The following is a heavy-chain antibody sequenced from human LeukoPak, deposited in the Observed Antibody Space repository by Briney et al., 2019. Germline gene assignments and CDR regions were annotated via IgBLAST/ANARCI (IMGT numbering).Heavy chain of an antibody. D-gene: IGHD3-10*01. CDR2: IVPIFGTA. Sequence: SVNVSCKASGGTFSRYAISWVRQAPGQGLEWMGRIVPIFGTANYAQKFQGRVTITADKSTSTAYMELSSLRSEDTAVYYCARDRGGTVRYYYYYMDVWGKGTTVTVSS. CDR1: GGTFSRYA. CDR3: ARDRGGTVRYYYYYMDV. J-gene: IGHJ6*03. V-gene: IGHV1-69*06.